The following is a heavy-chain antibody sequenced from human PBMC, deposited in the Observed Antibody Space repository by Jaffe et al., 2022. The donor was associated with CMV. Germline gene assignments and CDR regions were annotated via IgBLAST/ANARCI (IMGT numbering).Heavy chain of an antibody. CDR2: IRSKAYGGTT. CDR1: GFTFGDYA. V-gene: IGHV3-49*05. D-gene: IGHD4-17*01. CDR3: TRDPQVAHDYGDYVAGMDV. J-gene: IGHJ6*02. Sequence: EVQLVESGGGLVKPGRSLRLSCTASGFTFGDYAMSWFRQAPGKGLEWVGFIRSKAYGGTTEYAASVKGRFTISRDDSKSIAYLQMNSLKTEDTAVYYCTRDPQVAHDYGDYVAGMDVWGQGTTVTVSS.